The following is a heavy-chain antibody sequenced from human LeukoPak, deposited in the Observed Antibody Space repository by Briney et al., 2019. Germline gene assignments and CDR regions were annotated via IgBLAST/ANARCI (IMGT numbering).Heavy chain of an antibody. D-gene: IGHD4-17*01. V-gene: IGHV1-69*13. Sequence: SVKVSCKASGGTFSKYTISWVRQRPGQGLEWMGGITPLFGTANYAQKFQGRVTITADESASTAYMELSSLRSEDTAVYYCARDLNGDYSDYWGQGTLVTVSS. CDR1: GGTFSKYT. J-gene: IGHJ4*02. CDR2: ITPLFGTA. CDR3: ARDLNGDYSDY.